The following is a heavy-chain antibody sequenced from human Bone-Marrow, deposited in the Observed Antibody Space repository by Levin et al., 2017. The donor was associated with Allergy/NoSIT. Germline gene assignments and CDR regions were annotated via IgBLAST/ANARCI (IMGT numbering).Heavy chain of an antibody. CDR3: ARDSVEVVEPAPDDNNQPDLRMDV. D-gene: IGHD3-22*01. Sequence: GGSLRLSCATSGFTFTTYAMHWVRQAPGKGLEWMAVIWYDGSNEYYADSVRGRFTISRDNSKNTLYLQMNSLRAEDTAVYFCARDSVEVVEPAPDDNNQPDLRMDVWGQGTTVIVSS. CDR1: GFTFTTYA. V-gene: IGHV3-33*01. J-gene: IGHJ6*02. CDR2: IWYDGSNE.